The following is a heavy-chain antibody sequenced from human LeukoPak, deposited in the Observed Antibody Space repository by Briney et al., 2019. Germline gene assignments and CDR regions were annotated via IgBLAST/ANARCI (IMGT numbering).Heavy chain of an antibody. CDR1: GFTFSSYG. CDR2: IKQDGSEK. J-gene: IGHJ5*02. Sequence: GGSLRLSCAASGFTFSSYGMHWVRQAPGKGLEWVANIKQDGSEKYYVDSVKGRFTISRDNAKNSLYLQMNSLRAEDTAVYYCARDKTDWFDPWGQGTLVTVSS. CDR3: ARDKTDWFDP. V-gene: IGHV3-7*01.